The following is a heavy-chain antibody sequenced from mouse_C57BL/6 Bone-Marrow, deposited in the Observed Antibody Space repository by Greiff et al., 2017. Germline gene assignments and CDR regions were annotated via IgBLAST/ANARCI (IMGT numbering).Heavy chain of an antibody. CDR3: ASLHPCTGFDY. CDR1: GFTFSDYG. D-gene: IGHD4-1*01. Sequence: EVQRVESGGGLVKPGGSLKLSCAASGFTFSDYGMHWVRQAPEKGLEWVAYISSGSSTIYYADTVKGRFTISRDNAKNTLFLQMTSLRSEDTAMYYCASLHPCTGFDYWGQGTTLTVSS. V-gene: IGHV5-17*01. CDR2: ISSGSSTI. J-gene: IGHJ2*01.